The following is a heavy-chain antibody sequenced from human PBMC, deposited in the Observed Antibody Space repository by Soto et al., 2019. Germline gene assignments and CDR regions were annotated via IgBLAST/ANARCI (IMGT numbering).Heavy chain of an antibody. CDR2: IIPIFGTA. J-gene: IGHJ5*02. CDR1: GGTFSSYA. D-gene: IGHD3-10*01. Sequence: QVQLVQSGAEVKKPGSSVKVSCKASGGTFSSYAISWVRQAPGQGLEWMGGIIPIFGTANYAQKFQGRVTITADESPSTAYMELSSLRSADTAVYYCAEGGSGSYLPNWFDPWGQGTLVTVSS. CDR3: AEGGSGSYLPNWFDP. V-gene: IGHV1-69*12.